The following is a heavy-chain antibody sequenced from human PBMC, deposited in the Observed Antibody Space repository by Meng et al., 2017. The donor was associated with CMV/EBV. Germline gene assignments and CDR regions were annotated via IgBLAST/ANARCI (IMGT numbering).Heavy chain of an antibody. J-gene: IGHJ4*02. D-gene: IGHD5-24*01. CDR3: ARVVEMATNAYLDY. Sequence: SGSSISSGGYYWGWIRQHPGKSLKWIGYIYYNGSTYYNPSLKSRVTISVDTSKNQFSLKLSSVTAADTAVYYCARVVEMATNAYLDYWGQGTLVTVSS. CDR1: GSSISSGGYY. V-gene: IGHV4-31*02. CDR2: IYYNGST.